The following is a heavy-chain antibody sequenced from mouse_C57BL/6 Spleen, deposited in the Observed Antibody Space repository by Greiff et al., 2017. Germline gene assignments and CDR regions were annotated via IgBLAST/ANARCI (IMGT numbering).Heavy chain of an antibody. D-gene: IGHD1-1*01. CDR1: GYTFTDHT. J-gene: IGHJ3*01. CDR3: ARSDYYYGSMAWFAY. V-gene: IGHV1-78*01. CDR2: IYPRDGST. Sequence: QVQLQQSDAELVKPGASVKISCKVSGYTFTDHTIHWMKQRPEQGLEWIGYIYPRDGSTKYNEKFKGKATLTADKSSSTAYMQLNSLTSEDSAVXVCARSDYYYGSMAWFAYWGQGTLVTVSA.